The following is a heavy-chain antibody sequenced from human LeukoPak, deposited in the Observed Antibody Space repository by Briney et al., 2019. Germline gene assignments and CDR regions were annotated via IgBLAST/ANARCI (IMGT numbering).Heavy chain of an antibody. CDR2: ISGSRSYI. CDR1: GFTFSNYN. Sequence: GGSLRLSCAASGFTFSNYNMHWVRQAPGKGLEWVSSISGSRSYIYYADSVKGRFTISRDNAKNSLYLQMNSLRAEDTAVYYCARARWELLGRLDYWGQGTLVTVSS. D-gene: IGHD1-26*01. J-gene: IGHJ4*02. V-gene: IGHV3-21*01. CDR3: ARARWELLGRLDY.